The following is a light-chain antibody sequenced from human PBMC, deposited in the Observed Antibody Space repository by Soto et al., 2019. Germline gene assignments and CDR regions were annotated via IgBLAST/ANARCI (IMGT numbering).Light chain of an antibody. CDR3: QQYGSSPRA. CDR1: QSVSSY. CDR2: DAS. Sequence: EIVLTNSPATLSGSPMERATLSCRASQSVSSYLAWYQQKPGQAPRLLIYDASNRATGIPARFSGSGSGTDFTLTISSLEPEDFAVYYCQQYGSSPRAFGQGGKVDI. J-gene: IGKJ1*01. V-gene: IGKV3-11*01.